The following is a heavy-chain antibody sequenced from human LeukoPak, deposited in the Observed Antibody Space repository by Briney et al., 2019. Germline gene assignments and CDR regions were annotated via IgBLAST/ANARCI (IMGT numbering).Heavy chain of an antibody. CDR3: AKHYDSRAYYCFDY. D-gene: IGHD3-22*01. CDR1: GFTFSNYA. V-gene: IGHV3-23*01. Sequence: GGSLRLSCAASGFTFSNYAMSWVRQAPGKGLEWVSFISGSGGSTDFADSVKSRLTISRDNSKNTLYLQMNSLRAEDTAVYYCAKHYDSRAYYCFDYWGQGALVTVSS. J-gene: IGHJ4*02. CDR2: ISGSGGST.